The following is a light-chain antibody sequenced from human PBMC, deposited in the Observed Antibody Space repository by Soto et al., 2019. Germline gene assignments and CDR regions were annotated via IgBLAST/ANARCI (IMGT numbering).Light chain of an antibody. CDR1: QSVRSSY. CDR2: GAS. V-gene: IGKV3-20*01. J-gene: IGKJ5*01. CDR3: QHDGSSPPST. Sequence: IVLTQSAGTPPFSPGERATLSCRASQSVRSSYLAWYQQTSGQAPRLLIYGASSRSTGIPARFSGSGSWTGFTPTISRPELVDVPMSYCQHDGSSPPSTFGQRTPLDIK.